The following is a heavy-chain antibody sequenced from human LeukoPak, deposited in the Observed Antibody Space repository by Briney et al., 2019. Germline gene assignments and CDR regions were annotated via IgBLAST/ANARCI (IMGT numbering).Heavy chain of an antibody. V-gene: IGHV4-39*01. Sequence: PSETLSLTCTVTGGSISSTTYYWGWIRQPPGKGLEWIGSIYYSGSTYYNPSLKSRVTILVDTSEKQFSLKLSSVTAADTAVYYCARSDNYYDSSGYYPFGRSFNYWGQGTLVTVSS. J-gene: IGHJ4*02. CDR2: IYYSGST. CDR3: ARSDNYYDSSGYYPFGRSFNY. CDR1: GGSISSTTYY. D-gene: IGHD3-22*01.